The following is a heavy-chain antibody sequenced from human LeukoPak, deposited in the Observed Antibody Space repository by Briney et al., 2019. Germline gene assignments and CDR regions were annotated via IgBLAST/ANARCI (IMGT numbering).Heavy chain of an antibody. V-gene: IGHV4-39*01. CDR2: IYYSGST. Sequence: SSKTLSLTCTVSGGSISSSSYYWGWIRQPPGKGLEWIGSIYYSGSTYYNPSLKSRVTISVDTSKNQFSLKLSSVTAADTAVYYCATPFNYYDSREDYFDYWGQGTLVTVSS. D-gene: IGHD3-22*01. CDR1: GGSISSSSYY. CDR3: ATPFNYYDSREDYFDY. J-gene: IGHJ4*02.